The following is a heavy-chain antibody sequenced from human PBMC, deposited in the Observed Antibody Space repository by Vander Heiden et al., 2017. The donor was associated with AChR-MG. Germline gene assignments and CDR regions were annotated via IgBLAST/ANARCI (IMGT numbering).Heavy chain of an antibody. CDR2: INPNSGGT. Sequence: QVQLVQSGAEAKKPGASGKVSCKAAGYTFPGYYMHWGRQAPGQGLEWMGRINPNSGGTNYAQKFQGRVTMTRDTSISTAYMELSRLRSDDTAVYYCARASKTTVTSPGDYWGQGTLVTVSS. V-gene: IGHV1-2*06. CDR1: GYTFPGYY. CDR3: ARASKTTVTSPGDY. J-gene: IGHJ4*02. D-gene: IGHD4-17*01.